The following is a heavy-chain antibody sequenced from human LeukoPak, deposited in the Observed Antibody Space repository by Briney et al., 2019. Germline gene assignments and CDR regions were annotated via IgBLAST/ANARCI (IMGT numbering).Heavy chain of an antibody. D-gene: IGHD5-24*01. CDR2: IIPIFGTA. CDR3: ARSGQRRRDGYKGSDY. J-gene: IGHJ4*02. V-gene: IGHV1-69*06. CDR1: GGTFSNYA. Sequence: SVKVSCKASGGTFSNYAISWVRQAPGQGREWMGGIIPIFGTANYAQKFRGRVTITADKSTRTAYMELSSLRSEDTAVYYCARSGQRRRDGYKGSDYWGQGTLVTVSS.